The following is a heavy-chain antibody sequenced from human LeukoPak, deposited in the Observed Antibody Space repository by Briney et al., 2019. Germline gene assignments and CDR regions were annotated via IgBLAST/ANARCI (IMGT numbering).Heavy chain of an antibody. V-gene: IGHV4-30-2*01. J-gene: IGHJ3*02. CDR2: IYHSGST. CDR1: GGSISSGGYY. D-gene: IGHD6-13*01. Sequence: SQTLSLTCTVSGGSISSGGYYWSWIRQPPGKGLEWIGYIYHSGSTYYNPSLKSQVTMSVDTSKNQFSLKMTTVTAADTAVYYCARGIAAAPERAFDIWGQGTMVTVFS. CDR3: ARGIAAAPERAFDI.